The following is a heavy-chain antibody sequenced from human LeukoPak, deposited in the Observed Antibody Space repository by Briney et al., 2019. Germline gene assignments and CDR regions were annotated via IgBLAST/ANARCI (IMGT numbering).Heavy chain of an antibody. CDR3: ARAHRGSYSVVPVS. D-gene: IGHD1-26*01. Sequence: ASVKVSCKASGYTFTGYYMHWVRQAPGQGLEWLGWINPNSGGTNYAQKFQGRVTMTRDTSISTAYMELSRLRSDDTAVYYCARAHRGSYSVVPVSWGQGTLVTVSS. V-gene: IGHV1-2*02. CDR2: INPNSGGT. J-gene: IGHJ4*02. CDR1: GYTFTGYY.